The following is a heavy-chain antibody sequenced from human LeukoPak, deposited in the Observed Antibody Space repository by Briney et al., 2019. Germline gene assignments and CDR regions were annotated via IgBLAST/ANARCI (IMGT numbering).Heavy chain of an antibody. CDR2: ISSSGSAT. J-gene: IGHJ4*02. Sequence: PGGSLRLSCAASGFTFSNYEMSWVRQAPGKGLEWLSYISSSGSATHYADSVRGRFTISRDNAKNSLYLQMNSLRADDTAVYFCARVFVGENFDYWGQGTLVTVSS. CDR3: ARVFVGENFDY. V-gene: IGHV3-48*03. CDR1: GFTFSNYE. D-gene: IGHD3-10*02.